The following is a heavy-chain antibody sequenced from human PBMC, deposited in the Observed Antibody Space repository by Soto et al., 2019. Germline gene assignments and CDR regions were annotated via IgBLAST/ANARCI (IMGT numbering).Heavy chain of an antibody. Sequence: QVQLVQSGAEVKKPGSSVKVSCKASGGTFSSYAISWVRQAPGQGLEWMGGIIPIFGTANYAQKFQGRVTITAHESTSTAYMELSSLRSEDTAVYYCARETSDCSGGSCYYYDYGMDVWGQGTTVTVSS. J-gene: IGHJ6*02. CDR3: ARETSDCSGGSCYYYDYGMDV. CDR2: IIPIFGTA. V-gene: IGHV1-69*01. D-gene: IGHD2-15*01. CDR1: GGTFSSYA.